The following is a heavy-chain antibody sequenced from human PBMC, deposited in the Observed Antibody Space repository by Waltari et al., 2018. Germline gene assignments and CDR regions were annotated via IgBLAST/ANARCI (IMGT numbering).Heavy chain of an antibody. CDR3: AREVAVAAFDY. D-gene: IGHD6-19*01. J-gene: IGHJ4*02. Sequence: EVQLVESGGGLVQPGGSLRLSCAASGFTFSSYWMSWVRQAPGKGLEWVANIKQDGSEKYYVDSVKVRFTISRDNAKNSLYLQMNSLRAEDTAVYYCAREVAVAAFDYWGQGTLVTVSS. CDR2: IKQDGSEK. CDR1: GFTFSSYW. V-gene: IGHV3-7*01.